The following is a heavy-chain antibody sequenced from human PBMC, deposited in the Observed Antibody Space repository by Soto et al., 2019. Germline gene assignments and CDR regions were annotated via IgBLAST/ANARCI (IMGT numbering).Heavy chain of an antibody. Sequence: PSETLSLTCSVSGVSISGHYWTWIRHSPGKGLEWIGYIFYSGSTNYNPSLKSRVTISVDTSKNQFSLKMSSVTAADTAVYYCERVGSSGWFPDYWGRGTLVSVSS. CDR1: GVSISGHY. CDR2: IFYSGST. V-gene: IGHV4-59*11. D-gene: IGHD6-19*01. CDR3: ERVGSSGWFPDY. J-gene: IGHJ4*02.